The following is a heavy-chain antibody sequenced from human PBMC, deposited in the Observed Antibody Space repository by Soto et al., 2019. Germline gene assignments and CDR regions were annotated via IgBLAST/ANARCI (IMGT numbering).Heavy chain of an antibody. V-gene: IGHV3-23*01. D-gene: IGHD3-22*01. J-gene: IGHJ4*02. Sequence: EVQLLESGGGLVQPGGSLRLSCAASGFTLSSYAMSWVRQAPGKGLEWVSAISGSGGTTYYADSVKGRFTISRDTSKNTLYLQMNSLRAEDTAVYYCAKVERSYYDSSGYYSSPLFWGQGTPVTVSS. CDR2: ISGSGGTT. CDR3: AKVERSYYDSSGYYSSPLF. CDR1: GFTLSSYA.